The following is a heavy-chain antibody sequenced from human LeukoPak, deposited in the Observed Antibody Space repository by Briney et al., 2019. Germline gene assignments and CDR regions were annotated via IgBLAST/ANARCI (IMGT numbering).Heavy chain of an antibody. CDR3: AKATSWSHFGMDV. CDR2: ISYDGSNK. V-gene: IGHV3-30-3*01. D-gene: IGHD2-2*01. Sequence: GGSLRLSCAASGFTFSSYAMHWVRQAPGKGLEWVAVISYDGSNKYYADSVKGRFTISRDNSKNTLYLQMNSLRAEDTAVYYCAKATSWSHFGMDVWGQGTTVTVSS. J-gene: IGHJ6*02. CDR1: GFTFSSYA.